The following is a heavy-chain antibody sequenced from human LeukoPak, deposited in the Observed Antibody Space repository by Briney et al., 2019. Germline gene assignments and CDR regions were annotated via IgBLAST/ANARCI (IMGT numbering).Heavy chain of an antibody. CDR2: INPNSGGT. J-gene: IGHJ4*02. Sequence: ASVKVSCKTSGYTFTNYYMHWVRQAPGQGLEWMGWINPNSGGTIYAQKFQGRVTMTRDTSVSTAYMELSRLRSDDTAVYYCARGPRGPPGTGPVLRYFDPLSYQPFDSWGQGTLVTVSS. V-gene: IGHV1-2*02. CDR3: ARGPRGPPGTGPVLRYFDPLSYQPFDS. D-gene: IGHD3-9*01. CDR1: GYTFTNYY.